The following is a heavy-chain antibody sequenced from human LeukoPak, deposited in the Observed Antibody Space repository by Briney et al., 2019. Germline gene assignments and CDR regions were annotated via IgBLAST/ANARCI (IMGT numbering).Heavy chain of an antibody. V-gene: IGHV4-30-2*01. D-gene: IGHD3-22*01. CDR1: GGSISSGDYY. J-gene: IGHJ4*02. Sequence: SETLSLTCTVSGGSISSGDYYWSWIRQPPGKGLEWIGYIYHSGSTYYNPSLKSRVTISVDRSKNQFSLNLTSVTAADTAVYYCARGFDNSGYPGYWGQGTLVTVSS. CDR3: ARGFDNSGYPGY. CDR2: IYHSGST.